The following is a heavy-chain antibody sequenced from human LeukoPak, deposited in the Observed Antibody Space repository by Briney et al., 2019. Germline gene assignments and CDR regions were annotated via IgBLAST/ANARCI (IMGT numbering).Heavy chain of an antibody. CDR3: AKDGGLWVSAHWGDS. V-gene: IGHV3-23*01. CDR1: GFTFSSYT. D-gene: IGHD7-27*01. CDR2: ITTSDGNT. J-gene: IGHJ4*02. Sequence: GGSLRLSCAAPGFTFSSYTMSWVRQAPGKGLEWVSTITTSDGNTYYADTVKGRFTVSRDNSKNTLFLQMNSLRAEDTAVYYCAKDGGLWVSAHWGDSWGRGTLVTVSS.